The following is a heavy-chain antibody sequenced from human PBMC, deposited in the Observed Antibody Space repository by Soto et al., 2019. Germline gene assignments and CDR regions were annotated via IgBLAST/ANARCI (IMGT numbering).Heavy chain of an antibody. D-gene: IGHD4-17*01. V-gene: IGHV5-10-1*01. J-gene: IGHJ6*02. CDR2: IDPSDSYT. Sequence: GESLKISCKGSGYSFTSYWISWVRQMPGKGLEWMGRIDPSDSYTNYSPSFQGHVTISADKSISTAYLQWSSLKASDTAMYYCARGYGDYQYYYGMDVWGQGTTVTVSS. CDR3: ARGYGDYQYYYGMDV. CDR1: GYSFTSYW.